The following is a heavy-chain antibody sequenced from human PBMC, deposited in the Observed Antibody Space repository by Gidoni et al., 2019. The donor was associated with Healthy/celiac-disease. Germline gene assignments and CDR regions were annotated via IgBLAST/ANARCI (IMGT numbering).Heavy chain of an antibody. Sequence: EVQLVESGGGLVQPGRSLRLSCAASGFTFDDYAMHWFRQAPGKGLEWVSGISWNRGSIGYADSVKGRFTISRENAKNALYLQMNSLRAEDTALYYCAKEYEASEGWFDPWGQGTLVTVSS. CDR2: ISWNRGSI. CDR1: GFTFDDYA. CDR3: AKEYEASEGWFDP. J-gene: IGHJ5*02. D-gene: IGHD3-16*01. V-gene: IGHV3-9*01.